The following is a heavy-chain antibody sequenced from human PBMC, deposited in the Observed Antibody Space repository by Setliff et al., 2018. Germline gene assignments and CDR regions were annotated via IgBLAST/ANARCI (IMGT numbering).Heavy chain of an antibody. J-gene: IGHJ4*02. CDR3: AGDLPDYYDSSGPRLDY. V-gene: IGHV3-7*01. D-gene: IGHD3-22*01. Sequence: PGGSLRLSCAASGFTFSSYWMSWVRQAPGKGLEWVANIKQDGSEKYYVDSVKGRFTISRDNAKNSLYLQMNSLRAEDTAVYYCAGDLPDYYDSSGPRLDYWGQGTLVTVSS. CDR1: GFTFSSYW. CDR2: IKQDGSEK.